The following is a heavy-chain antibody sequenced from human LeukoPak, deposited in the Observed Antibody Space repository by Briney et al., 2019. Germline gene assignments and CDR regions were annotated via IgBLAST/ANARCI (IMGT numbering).Heavy chain of an antibody. D-gene: IGHD5-18*01. CDR2: IYSGGST. CDR3: AHLDSYGYTRGQY. CDR1: GFTVSNNY. Sequence: GGSLRLSCAASGFTVSNNYMSWVRQAPGKGLEWVSVIYSGGSTYFADSVKGRFTISRDNSKNTLYLHINSLRAEDTAVYYCAHLDSYGYTRGQYWGQGTLVTVSS. J-gene: IGHJ4*02. V-gene: IGHV3-53*01.